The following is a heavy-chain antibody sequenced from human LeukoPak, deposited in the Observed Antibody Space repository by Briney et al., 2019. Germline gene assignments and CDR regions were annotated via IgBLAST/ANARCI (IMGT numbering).Heavy chain of an antibody. D-gene: IGHD4-11*01. Sequence: SSVKISCMASGYTFRGNYIHWLRQAPGQGLEWMGWIDANNGDTKSAQKFQGRVTMSRDTSISTAYMDLSSLSPDDAAVYYCARDPSSVTLYFFDYWGQGTLVTVSS. CDR2: IDANNGDT. CDR1: GYTFRGNY. V-gene: IGHV1-2*02. CDR3: ARDPSSVTLYFFDY. J-gene: IGHJ4*02.